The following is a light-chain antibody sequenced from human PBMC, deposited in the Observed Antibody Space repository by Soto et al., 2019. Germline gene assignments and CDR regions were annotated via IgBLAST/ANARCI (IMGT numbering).Light chain of an antibody. J-gene: IGLJ2*01. CDR3: SSYTNSXTVV. CDR1: SSDVGGYNS. Sequence: QSALTQVASVSGSPGQSITISCTGTSSDVGGYNSVSWYHQHPGKAPKLMIYNVDYRPSGVSNRFSGSKSGKTASLTISGXXXXXXXNYXCSSYTNSXTVVXG. V-gene: IGLV2-14*03. CDR2: NVD.